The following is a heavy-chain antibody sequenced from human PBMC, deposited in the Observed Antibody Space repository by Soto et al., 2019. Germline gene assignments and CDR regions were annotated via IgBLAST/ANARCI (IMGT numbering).Heavy chain of an antibody. CDR1: GYAFTTYG. D-gene: IGHD1-1*01. J-gene: IGHJ4*02. CDR2: ISAHNGNT. CDR3: ARGRYGDY. Sequence: QVHLVQSGAEVKKPGASVKVSCKGSGYAFTTYGITWVRQAPGQGLEWMGWISAHNGNTNYAQKFQGRVTVTRDTPTSTAYRELRSLRSDDTAVYHCARGRYGDYWGQGALVTVSS. V-gene: IGHV1-18*01.